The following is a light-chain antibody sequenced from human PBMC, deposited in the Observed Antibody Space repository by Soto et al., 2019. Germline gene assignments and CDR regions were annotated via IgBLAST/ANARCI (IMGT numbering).Light chain of an antibody. J-gene: IGKJ2*01. CDR1: QSVSSD. CDR3: QQYNNWHPLYT. V-gene: IGKV3-15*01. Sequence: EIVMTQSPATLSVSPGERATLSCRASQSVSSDLAWYQQQPGQAPRLLIYGASMRATGIPARFSGSGSGTEFTLTISSLQSEDFAVYYCQQYNNWHPLYTFGQGTKVDIK. CDR2: GAS.